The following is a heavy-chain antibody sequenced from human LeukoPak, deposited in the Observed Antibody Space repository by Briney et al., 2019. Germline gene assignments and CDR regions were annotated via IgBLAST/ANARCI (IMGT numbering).Heavy chain of an antibody. CDR3: ARVYDYGDHPQDPNDY. D-gene: IGHD4-17*01. CDR1: GYTFTGYY. Sequence: ASVKVSCKASGYTFTGYYMHWVRQAPGQGLERMGWINPNSGGTNYAQKFQGRVTMTRDTSISTAYMELSRLRSDDTAVYYCARVYDYGDHPQDPNDYWGQGTLVTVSS. CDR2: INPNSGGT. J-gene: IGHJ4*02. V-gene: IGHV1-2*02.